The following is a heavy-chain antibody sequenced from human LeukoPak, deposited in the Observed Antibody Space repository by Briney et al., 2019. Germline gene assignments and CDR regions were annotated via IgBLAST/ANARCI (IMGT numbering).Heavy chain of an antibody. Sequence: SETLSLTCTVSGGSISSSSYYWGWIRQPPGKGLEWIGTIYYSGSTYYNPSLKSRVTISIDTSKRQFSLKLSSVTAADTAVYFCARADYFYSSGSFDPWGQGTLVTVSS. CDR2: IYYSGST. D-gene: IGHD3-22*01. J-gene: IGHJ5*02. CDR1: GGSISSSSYY. V-gene: IGHV4-39*07. CDR3: ARADYFYSSGSFDP.